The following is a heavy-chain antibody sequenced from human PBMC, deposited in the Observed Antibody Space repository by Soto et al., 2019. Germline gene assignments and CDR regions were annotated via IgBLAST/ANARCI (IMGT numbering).Heavy chain of an antibody. CDR3: ARDRSSGIFDF. Sequence: KTSETLSLTCAVSGYSISSGYYWGWIRQPPGKGLEWIGSIYHSGSTYYNPSLKSRVTISVDTSKNQFSLKLSSVTAADTAVYYCARDRSSGIFDFWGQGSLVTVSS. CDR1: GYSISSGYY. J-gene: IGHJ4*02. CDR2: IYHSGST. V-gene: IGHV4-38-2*02. D-gene: IGHD1-26*01.